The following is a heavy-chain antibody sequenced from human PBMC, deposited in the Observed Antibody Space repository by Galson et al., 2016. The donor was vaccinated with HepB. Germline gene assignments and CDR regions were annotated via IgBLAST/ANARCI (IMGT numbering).Heavy chain of an antibody. CDR3: ARRGINWGFFDY. D-gene: IGHD7-27*01. Sequence: SLRLSCAASGFTFNNHAMNWVRQAPGKGLEWVSTISPSGNNTYSADSVTGRFTISRDISKNTLYPQRNTLRDDDTALYYCARRGINWGFFDYWGQGTLVTVSS. J-gene: IGHJ4*02. CDR2: ISPSGNNT. CDR1: GFTFNNHA. V-gene: IGHV3-23*01.